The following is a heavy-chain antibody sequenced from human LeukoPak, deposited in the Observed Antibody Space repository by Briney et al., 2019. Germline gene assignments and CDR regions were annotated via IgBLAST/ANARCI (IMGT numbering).Heavy chain of an antibody. Sequence: PSETLSLTCTVSGGSISSSNFYWGWIRQPPGKGLEWIGSIYYSGSTNYNPSLKSRVTISVDTSKNQFSLKLSSVTAADTAVYYCASLLPWGGSYAFDIWGQGTMVTVSS. CDR1: GGSISSSNFY. J-gene: IGHJ3*02. D-gene: IGHD3-16*01. CDR2: IYYSGST. CDR3: ASLLPWGGSYAFDI. V-gene: IGHV4-39*07.